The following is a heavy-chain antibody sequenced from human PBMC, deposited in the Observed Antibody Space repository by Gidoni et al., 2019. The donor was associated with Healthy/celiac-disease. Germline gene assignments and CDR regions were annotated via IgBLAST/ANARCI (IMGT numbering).Heavy chain of an antibody. CDR1: GGSISSSSYY. Sequence: QLQLQESGPGLVKPSETLSLTCPVSGGSISSSSYYWGWIRQPPGKGLEWIGSIYYSGSTYYNPSLKSRVTISVDTSKNQFSLKLSSVTAADTAVYYCARDGETSPPPSPIDYWGQGTLVTVSS. CDR3: ARDGETSPPPSPIDY. CDR2: IYYSGST. D-gene: IGHD2-21*01. J-gene: IGHJ4*02. V-gene: IGHV4-39*07.